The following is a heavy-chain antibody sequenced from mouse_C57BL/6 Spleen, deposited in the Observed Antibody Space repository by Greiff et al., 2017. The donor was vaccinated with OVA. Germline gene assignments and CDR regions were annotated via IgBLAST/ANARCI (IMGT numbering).Heavy chain of an antibody. V-gene: IGHV1-4*01. J-gene: IGHJ2*01. CDR3: ASPNYYGSSYFDY. Sequence: VQLQQPGAELARPGASVKMSCKASGYTFTSYTMHWVKQRPGQGLEWIGYINPSSGYTKYNQKFKDKATLTADKSSSTAYMQLSSLTSEDSAVYYCASPNYYGSSYFDYWGQGTTLTVSS. D-gene: IGHD1-1*01. CDR2: INPSSGYT. CDR1: GYTFTSYT.